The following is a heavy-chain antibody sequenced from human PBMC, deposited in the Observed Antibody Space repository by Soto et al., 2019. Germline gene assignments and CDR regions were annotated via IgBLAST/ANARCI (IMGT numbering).Heavy chain of an antibody. J-gene: IGHJ6*02. CDR3: ARCIQQDYYYGMDV. CDR1: GYTFYSHS. D-gene: IGHD5-18*01. CDR2: ISSDNGNT. V-gene: IGHV1-18*01. Sequence: ASVKVSCKASGYTFYSHSISWVRQAPGQGFEWMGRISSDNGNTRYAQKFRGRVTMTTDTSTSTVYMELRNLRSDDTAVYYCARCIQQDYYYGMDVWGQGTTVTVSS.